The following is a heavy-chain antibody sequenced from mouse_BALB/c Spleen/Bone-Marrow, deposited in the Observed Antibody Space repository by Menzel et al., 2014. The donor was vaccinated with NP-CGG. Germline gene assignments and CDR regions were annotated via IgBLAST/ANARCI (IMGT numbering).Heavy chain of an antibody. D-gene: IGHD2-4*01. CDR3: ARDINYDIYWYFDV. J-gene: IGHJ1*01. CDR2: IRNKAKGYKS. CDR1: GFTFTDYY. V-gene: IGHV7-3*02. Sequence: DVMLEESGGGLVQPGGSLRLSCATSGFTFTDYYMSWVRQPPGQALEWLGFIRNKAKGYKSEYSASVKGRFTISRDNSQSILYLQMNTLRAEDGATYYCARDINYDIYWYFDVWGAETTVTVPS.